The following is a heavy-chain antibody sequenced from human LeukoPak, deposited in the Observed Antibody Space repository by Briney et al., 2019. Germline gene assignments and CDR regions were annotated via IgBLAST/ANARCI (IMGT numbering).Heavy chain of an antibody. Sequence: GGSLRLSCAASGFTFSSCAMSWVRQAPGKGLEWVLAISGSGGSTHYADSVKGRFTISRDNSKNTLYLQMNSLRAEDTAVYYCAKVPRTYDYVWGSYRNKPLYYFDYGGQGTLVTVSS. CDR3: AKVPRTYDYVWGSYRNKPLYYFDY. J-gene: IGHJ4*02. V-gene: IGHV3-23*01. CDR2: ISGSGGST. CDR1: GFTFSSCA. D-gene: IGHD3-16*02.